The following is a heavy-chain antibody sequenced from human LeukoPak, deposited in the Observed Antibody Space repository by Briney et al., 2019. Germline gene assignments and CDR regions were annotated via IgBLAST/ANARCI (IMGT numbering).Heavy chain of an antibody. CDR2: IYPGDSDT. Sequence: GESLKISCKGSGYSFTTQWIGWVRQMPGKGLEWMGIIYPGDSDTRYSPSFQGQVTISADKSISTAYLQWSSLKASDTAMYYCAIFDFLFGEIDNWFDPWGQGTQVTVSS. V-gene: IGHV5-51*01. D-gene: IGHD3-16*01. J-gene: IGHJ5*02. CDR3: AIFDFLFGEIDNWFDP. CDR1: GYSFTTQW.